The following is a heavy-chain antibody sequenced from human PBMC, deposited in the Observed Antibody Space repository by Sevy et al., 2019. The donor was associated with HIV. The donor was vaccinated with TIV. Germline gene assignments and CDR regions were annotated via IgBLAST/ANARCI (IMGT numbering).Heavy chain of an antibody. CDR3: VVTYYYDSSGYADFDY. Sequence: GGSLRLSCAASGLTFSSYSMNWVRQAPGKGLEWVSYISNSGSTKHYADSVEGRFTISRDNAKNSLYLHMNSLRDEDTAVYYCVVTYYYDSSGYADFDYWGQRTLVTVSS. CDR2: ISNSGSTK. V-gene: IGHV3-48*02. J-gene: IGHJ4*02. D-gene: IGHD3-22*01. CDR1: GLTFSSYS.